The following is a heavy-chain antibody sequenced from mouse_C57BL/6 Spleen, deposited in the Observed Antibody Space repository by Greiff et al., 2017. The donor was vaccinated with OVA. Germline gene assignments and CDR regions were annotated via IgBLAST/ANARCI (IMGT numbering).Heavy chain of an antibody. CDR1: GFTFSDYG. J-gene: IGHJ3*01. CDR2: ISSGSSTI. V-gene: IGHV5-17*01. Sequence: EVQRVESGGGLVKPGGSLKLSCAASGFTFSDYGMHWVRQAPEKGLEWVAYISSGSSTIYYADTVKGRFTISRDNAKNTLFLQMTSLRSEDTAMYYCARVVTTEGFAYWGQGTLVTVSA. CDR3: ARVVTTEGFAY. D-gene: IGHD2-2*01.